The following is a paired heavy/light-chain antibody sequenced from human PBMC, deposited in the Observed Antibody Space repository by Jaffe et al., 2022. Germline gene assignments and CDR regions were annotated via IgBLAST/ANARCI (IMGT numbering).Light chain of an antibody. CDR1: SSDVGGYNY. V-gene: IGLV2-14*03. J-gene: IGLJ3*02. Sequence: QSALTQPASVSGSPGQSITISCTGTSSDVGGYNYVSWYQQHPGKAPKLMIYDVSNRPSGVSNRFSGSKSGSTASLTISGLQAEDEADYYCSSYTSSSTEVFGGGTKLTVL. CDR3: SSYTSSSTEV. CDR2: DVS.
Heavy chain of an antibody. CDR2: FSTSSSYI. Sequence: EVQLVESGGGLVTPGGSLRLSCAASGFTFSRYSMSWVRQAPGKGLEWVSSFSTSSSYIYYADSVKGRFTISRDNAKNSLYLQMNSLRAEDTAVYYCARDGKEGPGRWFDYWGQGTLVIVSS. CDR3: ARDGKEGPGRWFDY. V-gene: IGHV3-21*01. CDR1: GFTFSRYS. D-gene: IGHD1-1*01. J-gene: IGHJ4*02.